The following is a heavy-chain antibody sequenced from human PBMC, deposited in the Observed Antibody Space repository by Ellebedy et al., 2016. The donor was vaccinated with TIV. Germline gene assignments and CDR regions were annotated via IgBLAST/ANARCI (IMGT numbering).Heavy chain of an antibody. D-gene: IGHD4-23*01. CDR2: INHSGST. V-gene: IGHV4-34*01. CDR3: ARGRRSWGVTPVRVGYYGMDV. Sequence: SETLSLTXAVYGGSFSGYYWSWIRQPPGKGLEWIGEINHSGSTNYNPSLKSRVTISVDTSKNQFSLKLSSVTAADTAVYYCARGRRSWGVTPVRVGYYGMDVWGQGTTVTVSS. CDR1: GGSFSGYY. J-gene: IGHJ6*02.